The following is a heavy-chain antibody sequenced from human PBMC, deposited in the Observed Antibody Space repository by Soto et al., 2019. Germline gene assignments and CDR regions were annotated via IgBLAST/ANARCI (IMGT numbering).Heavy chain of an antibody. CDR1: GGSISSSSYY. Sequence: PSETLSLTCTVSGGSISSSSYYWGWIRQPPGKGLEWIGSIYYSGSTYYNPSLKSRVTISVDTSKNQFSLKLSSVTAADAAVYYCARGLLLRFLEWTSQKYYYYYMDVWGKGTTVTVSS. J-gene: IGHJ6*03. V-gene: IGHV4-39*01. D-gene: IGHD3-3*01. CDR2: IYYSGST. CDR3: ARGLLLRFLEWTSQKYYYYYMDV.